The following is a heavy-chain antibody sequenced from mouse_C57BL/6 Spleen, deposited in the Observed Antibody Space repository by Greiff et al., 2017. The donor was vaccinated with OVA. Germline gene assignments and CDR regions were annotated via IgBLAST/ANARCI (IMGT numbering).Heavy chain of an antibody. CDR3: ARDLGLGYFDY. V-gene: IGHV5-16*01. Sequence: EVMLVESAGGLVQPGSSMKLSCTASGFTFSDYYMAWVRQVPEKGLEWVANINYDGSSTYYLDSLKSRFIISRDNAKNILYLQMSSLKSEDTATYYCARDLGLGYFDYWGQGTTLTVSS. CDR2: INYDGSST. CDR1: GFTFSDYY. D-gene: IGHD4-1*01. J-gene: IGHJ2*01.